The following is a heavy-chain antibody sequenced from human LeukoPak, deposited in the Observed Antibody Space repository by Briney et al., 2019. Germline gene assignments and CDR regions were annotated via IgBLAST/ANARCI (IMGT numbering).Heavy chain of an antibody. D-gene: IGHD1-26*01. CDR3: TRDTDGSLDY. V-gene: IGHV3-7*01. CDR1: GFTFTNSW. J-gene: IGHJ4*02. CDR2: IKQDGSTK. Sequence: GGSLRLSCAASGFTFTNSWMAWVRQAPGKGLEWVANIKQDGSTKHYADSLKGRFTISRDNPKSSLYLQMNNLRADDTAVYYCTRDTDGSLDYWGQGILVTVAS.